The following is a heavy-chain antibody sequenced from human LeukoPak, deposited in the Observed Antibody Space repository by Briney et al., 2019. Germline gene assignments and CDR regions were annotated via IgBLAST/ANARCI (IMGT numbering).Heavy chain of an antibody. CDR1: GFTFSSYW. D-gene: IGHD3-3*01. CDR3: AKEEWRTNDAFDI. Sequence: PGGSLRLSCAASGFTFSSYWMSWVRQAPGKGLEWVVNIKQDGSEEYYVDSVKGRFTISRDNAKNSLYLQMNSLRAEDTAVYYCAKEEWRTNDAFDIWGQGTMVTVSS. J-gene: IGHJ3*02. V-gene: IGHV3-7*03. CDR2: IKQDGSEE.